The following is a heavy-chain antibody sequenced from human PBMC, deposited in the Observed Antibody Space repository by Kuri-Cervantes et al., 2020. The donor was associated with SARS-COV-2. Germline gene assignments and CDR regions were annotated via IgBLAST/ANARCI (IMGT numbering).Heavy chain of an antibody. CDR1: GFTFSSYG. CDR2: IWYDGSNK. Sequence: GESLKIPCAASGFTFSSYGMHWVRQAPGKGLEWVAVIWYDGSNKYYADSVKGRFTISRDNSKNTLYLQMNSLRAEDTAVYHCARDLLHYDSSGYYYDPGWGQGTLVTVSS. J-gene: IGHJ4*02. V-gene: IGHV3-33*01. D-gene: IGHD3-22*01. CDR3: ARDLLHYDSSGYYYDPG.